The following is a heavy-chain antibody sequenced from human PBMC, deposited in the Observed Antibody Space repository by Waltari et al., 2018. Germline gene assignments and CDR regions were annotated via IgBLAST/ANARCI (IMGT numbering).Heavy chain of an antibody. D-gene: IGHD2-15*01. Sequence: QMQMQESGPGLVKPSETLSVTCTVSGESMSSGDWWSWVRQSPEKGLEWIGQIQRSGGTNYNPSCESRVSISGDPSSNQFSLRMTSTTAADTAVYYCARDRGRGIYLDSWGRGTLVTVSA. CDR1: GESMSSGDW. V-gene: IGHV4-4*02. CDR2: IQRSGGT. CDR3: ARDRGRGIYLDS. J-gene: IGHJ4*02.